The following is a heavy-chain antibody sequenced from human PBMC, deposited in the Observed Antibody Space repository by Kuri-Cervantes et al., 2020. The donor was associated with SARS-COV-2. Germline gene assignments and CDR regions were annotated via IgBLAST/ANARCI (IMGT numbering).Heavy chain of an antibody. V-gene: IGHV1-18*01. Sequence: GGSLRLSCKASGYAFISDGISWVRQAPGQGLEWMGWISAYNGNTNYAQKLQGRVTMTTDTSTSTAYMELRSLRSDDTAVYYCARDGPTYYYDSSGYSPVLAFDIWGQGTMVTVSS. CDR2: ISAYNGNT. CDR1: GYAFISDG. CDR3: ARDGPTYYYDSSGYSPVLAFDI. J-gene: IGHJ3*02. D-gene: IGHD3-22*01.